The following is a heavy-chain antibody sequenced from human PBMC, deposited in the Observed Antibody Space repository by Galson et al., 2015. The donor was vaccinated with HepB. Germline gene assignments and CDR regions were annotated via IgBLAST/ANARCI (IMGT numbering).Heavy chain of an antibody. Sequence: SETLSLTCTVSGGSISSSSYYWGWIRQPPGKGLEWIGSIYYSGSTYYNPSLKSRVTISVDTPKNQFSLKLSSVTAADTAVYYCARGIEQWLEAFDYWGQGTLVTVSS. D-gene: IGHD6-19*01. CDR1: GGSISSSSYY. V-gene: IGHV4-39*01. J-gene: IGHJ4*02. CDR3: ARGIEQWLEAFDY. CDR2: IYYSGST.